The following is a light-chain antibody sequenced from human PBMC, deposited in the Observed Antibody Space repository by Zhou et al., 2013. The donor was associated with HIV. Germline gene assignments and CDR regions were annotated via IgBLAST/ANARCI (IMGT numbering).Light chain of an antibody. V-gene: IGKV1-5*03. CDR2: KAS. J-gene: IGKJ1*01. Sequence: DIQMTQSPSTLSASVGDTVTITCRASESVSNFLAWYQQKPGKAPELLISKASTLESGVPSRFSGSGSGTEFTLTISSLQPDDFAAFYCQQYNSYPRTFGQGTKVEIK. CDR3: QQYNSYPRT. CDR1: ESVSNF.